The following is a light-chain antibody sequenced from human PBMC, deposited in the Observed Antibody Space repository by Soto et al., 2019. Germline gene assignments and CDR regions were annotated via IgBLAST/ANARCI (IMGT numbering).Light chain of an antibody. CDR2: DVS. J-gene: IGLJ2*01. Sequence: QSALTQPASVSGSPGQSITISCTGTSSDVGGYNYVSWYQQHPGKAPKLMIYDVSNRPSWVSNRFSGSKSGNTASLTISGLQAEDEADYYCSSYTSSLFGGGTKLTVL. V-gene: IGLV2-14*01. CDR3: SSYTSSL. CDR1: SSDVGGYNY.